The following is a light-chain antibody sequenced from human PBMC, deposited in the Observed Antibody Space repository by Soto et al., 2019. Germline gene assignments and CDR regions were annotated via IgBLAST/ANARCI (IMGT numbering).Light chain of an antibody. CDR3: SSYRNNNTL. CDR2: DVS. Sequence: QSVLTQPASVSGSPGQSITISCTGTSSDVGGYNYVSWYQQQSGKAPKLILYDVSYRPSGVSIRFSGSQSGNTASLTISGLQAEDEADYYCSSYRNNNTLFGGGTQLTVL. CDR1: SSDVGGYNY. J-gene: IGLJ3*02. V-gene: IGLV2-14*01.